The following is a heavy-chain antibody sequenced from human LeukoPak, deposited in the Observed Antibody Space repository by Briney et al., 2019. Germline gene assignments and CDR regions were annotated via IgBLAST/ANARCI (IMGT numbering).Heavy chain of an antibody. CDR1: GFTFSSYS. CDR3: ARGSGSGYDYDY. D-gene: IGHD5-12*01. V-gene: IGHV3-21*01. J-gene: IGHJ4*02. Sequence: GGSLRLSCAASGFTFSSYSMNWVRQAPGKGLEWVSSISSSGSYIYYADSVKGRFTISRDNAKNSLYLQMNSLRAEDTAVYYCARGSGSGYDYDYWGQGTLVTVSS. CDR2: ISSSGSYI.